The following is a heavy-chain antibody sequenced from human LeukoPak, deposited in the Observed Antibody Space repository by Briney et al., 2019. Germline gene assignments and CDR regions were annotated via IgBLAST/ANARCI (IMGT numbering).Heavy chain of an antibody. V-gene: IGHV3-48*04. CDR3: ARGRWLHSYYFDY. J-gene: IGHJ4*02. D-gene: IGHD5-24*01. Sequence: PGGSLRLSCAASGFTFSSYSMNWVRQAPGKGLEWVSYISSSGSTIYYADSVKGRFTISRDNAKNSLYLQMNSLRAEDTAVYYCARGRWLHSYYFDYWGQGTLVTVSS. CDR1: GFTFSSYS. CDR2: ISSSGSTI.